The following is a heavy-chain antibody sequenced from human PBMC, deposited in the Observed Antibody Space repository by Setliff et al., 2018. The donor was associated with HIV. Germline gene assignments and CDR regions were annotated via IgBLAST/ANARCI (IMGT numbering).Heavy chain of an antibody. V-gene: IGHV4-59*08. CDR3: SRGSYYMDV. CDR1: SGSVSGYY. CDR2: IHSSGST. Sequence: SETLSLTCSVSSGSVSGYYWGWIRQPPGKKLEWTGYIHSSGSTIYSASLMSRVSISVDTSKNQVSLRLSSVTAADTAVYHCSRGSYYMDVWGKGTTVTVSS. J-gene: IGHJ6*03. D-gene: IGHD3-16*01.